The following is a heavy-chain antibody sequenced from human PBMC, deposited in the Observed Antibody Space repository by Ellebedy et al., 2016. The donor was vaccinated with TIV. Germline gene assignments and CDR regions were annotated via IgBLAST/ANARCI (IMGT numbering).Heavy chain of an antibody. CDR1: GYTFTGYY. CDR2: INAGNGDT. J-gene: IGHJ6*02. V-gene: IGHV1/OR15-3*02. Sequence: ASVKVSCKASGYTFTGYYMHWVRQAPGQRLEWMGWINAGNGDTTYSQRFQGRVTITRDTSASTAYMELSNLTPGDTAMYYCARLIEHSIHGMDVWGQGTTVTVSS. CDR3: ARLIEHSIHGMDV. D-gene: IGHD2/OR15-2a*01.